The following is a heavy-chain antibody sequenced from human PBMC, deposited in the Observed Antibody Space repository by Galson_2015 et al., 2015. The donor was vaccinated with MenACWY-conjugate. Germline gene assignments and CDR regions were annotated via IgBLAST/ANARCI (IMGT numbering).Heavy chain of an antibody. V-gene: IGHV1-58*01. Sequence: SVKVSCKASGFTFTSSAVQWVRQARGQRLEWIGWIVVGSGNTNYAQKFQERVTITRDMSTSTAYMELSSLRSEDTAVYYCAADYSDYSSSSHYYYYGMDVWGQGTTVTVSS. CDR1: GFTFTSSA. D-gene: IGHD6-6*01. CDR2: IVVGSGNT. CDR3: AADYSDYSSSSHYYYYGMDV. J-gene: IGHJ6*02.